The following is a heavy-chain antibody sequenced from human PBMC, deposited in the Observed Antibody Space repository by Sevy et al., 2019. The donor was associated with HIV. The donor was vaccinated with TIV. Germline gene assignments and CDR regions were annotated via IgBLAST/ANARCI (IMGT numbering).Heavy chain of an antibody. CDR2: MYHTGGA. D-gene: IGHD3-16*01. Sequence: SETLSLKCSVSGYSISSGFYWGWIRQSPGEGLEWIGSMYHTGGAFYTPSLKRRVTISLDTSKNQFSLKLTSMTAADTAIYSCARIGGSHRYFDNWGQGTLVTVSS. CDR1: GYSISSGFY. J-gene: IGHJ4*02. CDR3: ARIGGSHRYFDN. V-gene: IGHV4-38-2*01.